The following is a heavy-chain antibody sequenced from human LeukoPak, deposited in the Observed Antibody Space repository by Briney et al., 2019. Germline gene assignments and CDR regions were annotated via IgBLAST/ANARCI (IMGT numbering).Heavy chain of an antibody. J-gene: IGHJ4*02. V-gene: IGHV1-18*01. CDR3: ATGITEMTTGY. CDR2: ISVYNGNT. CDR1: GYIFTSYG. Sequence: ASVKVSCKASGYIFTSYGISWVRQAPGQGLEWMGWISVYNGNTKYAQKFQGRVTMTKDTSTSTAYMELRSLRSDDTAVYYCATGITEMTTGYWGQGTLVTVSS. D-gene: IGHD5-24*01.